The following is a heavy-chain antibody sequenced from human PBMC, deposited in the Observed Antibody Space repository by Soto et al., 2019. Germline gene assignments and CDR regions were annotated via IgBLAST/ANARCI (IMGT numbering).Heavy chain of an antibody. CDR3: ARRIPAAILGAFDI. V-gene: IGHV1-69*01. Sequence: QVQLVQSGAEVKKPGSSVKVSCKASGGTFSSYAISWVRQAPGQGLEWMGGIIPIFGTANYAQKFQGRVTITADESTSTAYMEMSRLRSEDTAVYYCARRIPAAILGAFDIWGQGTMVTVSS. J-gene: IGHJ3*02. CDR1: GGTFSSYA. CDR2: IIPIFGTA. D-gene: IGHD2-2*01.